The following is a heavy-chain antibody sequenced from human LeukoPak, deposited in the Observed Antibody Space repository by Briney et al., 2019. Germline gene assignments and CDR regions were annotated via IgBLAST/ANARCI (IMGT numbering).Heavy chain of an antibody. D-gene: IGHD3-3*01. CDR1: GYTFTSYD. V-gene: IGHV1-8*01. CDR3: ARNPVLRFLEWLSPYYYYYYMDV. Sequence: ASVKVSCKASGYTFTSYDINWVRQATGQGLEWMGWMNPNSGNTGYAQKFQGRVTMTRNTSISTAYMELSSLRSEDTAAYYCARNPVLRFLEWLSPYYYYYYMDVWGKGTTVTVSS. J-gene: IGHJ6*03. CDR2: MNPNSGNT.